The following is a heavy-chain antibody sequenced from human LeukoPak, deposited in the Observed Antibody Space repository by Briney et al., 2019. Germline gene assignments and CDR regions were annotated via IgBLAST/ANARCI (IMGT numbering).Heavy chain of an antibody. CDR3: TTDETYYYESSGYPP. CDR1: GFTFSNAW. D-gene: IGHD3-22*01. Sequence: GGSLRLSCAPSGFTFSNAWMSWVRQAPGTGLEWVVRIKSKTDGGTTDYAAPVQCTFTISRDHSTNKLKTKMKSMKAEVTAVYYCTTDETYYYESSGYPPWGQGPRVPVPS. CDR2: IKSKTDGGTT. J-gene: IGHJ5*02. V-gene: IGHV3-15*01.